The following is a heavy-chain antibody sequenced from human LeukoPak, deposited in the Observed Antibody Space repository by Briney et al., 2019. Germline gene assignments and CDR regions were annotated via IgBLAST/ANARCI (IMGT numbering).Heavy chain of an antibody. CDR2: IIPIFGTA. V-gene: IGHV1-69*01. CDR3: ARDHVVGATALGY. D-gene: IGHD1-26*01. CDR1: GGTFSSYA. J-gene: IGHJ4*02. Sequence: SVKVSCKASGGTFSSYAISWVRQAPGQGLEWMGGIIPIFGTANYAQKFQGRVTITADESTSTAYMELSSLRSEDTAVYYCARDHVVGATALGYWGQGALVTVSS.